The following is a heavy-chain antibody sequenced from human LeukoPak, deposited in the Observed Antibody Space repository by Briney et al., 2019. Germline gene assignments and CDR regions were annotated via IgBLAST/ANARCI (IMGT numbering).Heavy chain of an antibody. Sequence: PSETLSLTCTVSGGSISSYYWSWIRQPPGKGLEWIGYIYYSGSTNYNPSLKSRVTISVDTSKNQFSLKLSSVTAADTAVYYCVKNLYDSSGYDYWGQGTLVTVSS. J-gene: IGHJ4*02. CDR1: GGSISSYY. CDR3: VKNLYDSSGYDY. D-gene: IGHD3-22*01. V-gene: IGHV4-59*01. CDR2: IYYSGST.